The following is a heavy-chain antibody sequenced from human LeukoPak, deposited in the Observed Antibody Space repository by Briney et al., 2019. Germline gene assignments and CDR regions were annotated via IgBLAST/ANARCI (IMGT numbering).Heavy chain of an antibody. CDR3: ARDPGYSSFDY. Sequence: GGSLRLSCAVSGFTFSNYWVTWVRHTPGKGLEFVANINRDGSVKNYVDSVKGRSTISRDNAKNSLYLQMSSLRVDDTAIYYCARDPGYSSFDYWGQGTLVTVSS. CDR2: INRDGSVK. J-gene: IGHJ4*02. CDR1: GFTFSNYW. D-gene: IGHD5-12*01. V-gene: IGHV3-7*01.